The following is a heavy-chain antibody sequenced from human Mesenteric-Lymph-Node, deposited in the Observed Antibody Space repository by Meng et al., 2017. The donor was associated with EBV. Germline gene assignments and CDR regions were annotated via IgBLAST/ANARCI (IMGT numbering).Heavy chain of an antibody. J-gene: IGHJ4*02. V-gene: IGHV7-4-1*02. CDR3: VKDRGFGELFDF. Sequence: QVHLVKSGSDLKNPGASVKVSCKASGYIFTYFGLNWVRQAPGQGLEWLGWINTNSGHPAYAQGFTGRLVFSLDTSVNTAFLQINDLKSDDTAIYYCVKDRGFGELFDFWGQGTLVTVSS. D-gene: IGHD3-10*01. CDR1: GYIFTYFG. CDR2: INTNSGHP.